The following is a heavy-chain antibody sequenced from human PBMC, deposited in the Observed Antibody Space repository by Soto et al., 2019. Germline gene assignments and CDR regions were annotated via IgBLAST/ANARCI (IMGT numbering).Heavy chain of an antibody. CDR2: ISAYNGNT. CDR1: GYTFTSCG. CDR3: ARDRRYCSSTSCYKGGVDY. V-gene: IGHV1-18*04. Sequence: QVQLVQSGAEVKKPGASVKVSCKASGYTFTSCGISWVRQAPGQGLEWMGWISAYNGNTNYAQKLQGRVTMTTDTSTSTAYMELRSLRSDDTAVYYCARDRRYCSSTSCYKGGVDYWGQGTLVTVSS. D-gene: IGHD2-2*02. J-gene: IGHJ4*02.